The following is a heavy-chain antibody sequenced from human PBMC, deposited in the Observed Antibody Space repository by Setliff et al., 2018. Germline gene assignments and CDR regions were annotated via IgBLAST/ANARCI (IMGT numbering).Heavy chain of an antibody. CDR1: GDSISSGNW. V-gene: IGHV4-4*02. Sequence: SETLSLTCAVSGDSISSGNWWSWVRQPPEKGLEWIGKISHSGNTNYNPSLKSRVTISVDKSTNQFSLKLNSVTAADTAVYYCVRTDYSDGRYSMDVWGKGTTVTVSS. CDR3: VRTDYSDGRYSMDV. J-gene: IGHJ6*03. D-gene: IGHD6-19*01. CDR2: ISHSGNT.